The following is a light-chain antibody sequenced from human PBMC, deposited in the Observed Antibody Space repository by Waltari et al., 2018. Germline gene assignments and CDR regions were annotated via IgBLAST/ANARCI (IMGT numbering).Light chain of an antibody. CDR2: DVL. V-gene: IGLV2-11*01. Sequence: QSALTQPRSVSGSPGQSVTISCSGTSSDVGSYNFVSWYQQHPGNAPKLLIYDVLKLPSGFPDRFSGSKSGNTASLTISGLQTEDESDYYCCSYAGSYTFVFGGGTQLTVL. J-gene: IGLJ7*01. CDR3: CSYAGSYTFV. CDR1: SSDVGSYNF.